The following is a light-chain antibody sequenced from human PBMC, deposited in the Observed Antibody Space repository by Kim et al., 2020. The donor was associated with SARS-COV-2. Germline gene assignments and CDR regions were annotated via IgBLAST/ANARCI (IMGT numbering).Light chain of an antibody. V-gene: IGKV1-39*01. Sequence: SESAGDRVANTCRASQSISIYLNWYQQKPGKAPKLLIYAASSLQSGVPSRFSGSGSGTDFTLTISSLQPEDVAAYYCQQSYNTPYSFGQGTKLEIK. CDR1: QSISIY. CDR2: AAS. CDR3: QQSYNTPYS. J-gene: IGKJ2*03.